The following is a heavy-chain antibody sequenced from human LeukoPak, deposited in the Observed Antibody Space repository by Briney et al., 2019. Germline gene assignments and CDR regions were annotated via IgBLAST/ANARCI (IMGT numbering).Heavy chain of an antibody. V-gene: IGHV3-30*18. CDR2: ISYGGSNK. CDR1: GFTFSSYG. Sequence: GGSLRLSCAASGFTFSSYGMHWVRQAPGKGLEWVAVISYGGSNKYYADSVKGRITISRDNSKNTLYLQMNSLRAEDTAVYYCAKDHDFWSGYGLYYFDYWGQGTLVTVSS. J-gene: IGHJ4*02. CDR3: AKDHDFWSGYGLYYFDY. D-gene: IGHD3-3*01.